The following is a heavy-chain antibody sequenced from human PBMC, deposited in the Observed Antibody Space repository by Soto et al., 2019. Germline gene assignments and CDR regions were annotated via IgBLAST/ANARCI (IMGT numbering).Heavy chain of an antibody. D-gene: IGHD3-10*01. Sequence: ASVKVSCKASGDTFSNFALHWVRQAPGQRLEWMGWINAGNGNTKYSQKFQGRVTITRDTSASTAYMELSSLRSEDTAVYYCARGSIYYGSGPDYWGQGTPVTVSS. V-gene: IGHV1-3*01. J-gene: IGHJ4*02. CDR1: GDTFSNFA. CDR3: ARGSIYYGSGPDY. CDR2: INAGNGNT.